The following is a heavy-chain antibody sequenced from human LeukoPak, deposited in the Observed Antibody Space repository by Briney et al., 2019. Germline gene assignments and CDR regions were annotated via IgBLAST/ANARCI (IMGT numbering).Heavy chain of an antibody. CDR1: GFTFSDYY. CDR3: ASEEGGVPAVPIDY. Sequence: PGGSLRLSCAASGFTFSDYYMSWIRQAPGKGLEWVSYISSSSSTIYYADSVKGRFTISRDNAKNSLYLQMNSLRAEDTAVYYCASEEGGVPAVPIDYWGQGTLVTVSS. J-gene: IGHJ4*02. D-gene: IGHD2-2*01. V-gene: IGHV3-11*04. CDR2: ISSSSSTI.